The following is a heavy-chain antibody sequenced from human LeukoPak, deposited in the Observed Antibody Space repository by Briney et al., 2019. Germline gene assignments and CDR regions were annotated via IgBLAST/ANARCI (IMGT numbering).Heavy chain of an antibody. J-gene: IGHJ4*02. Sequence: GGSLRLSCAASGFTVSSNYMDWVRQAPGKGLEWVGRTRNRANSYTTEYAASVKGRFTISRDDSKNSLYLQMNSLKTEDTAVYYCASSTTVGATPFDYWGQGTLVTVSS. CDR2: TRNRANSYTT. D-gene: IGHD1-26*01. CDR3: ASSTTVGATPFDY. CDR1: GFTVSSNY. V-gene: IGHV3-72*01.